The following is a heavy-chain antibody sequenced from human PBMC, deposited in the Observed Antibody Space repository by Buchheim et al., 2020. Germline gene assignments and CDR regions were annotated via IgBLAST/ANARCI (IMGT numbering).Heavy chain of an antibody. CDR2: ISYDGSNK. D-gene: IGHD3-10*01. CDR3: ARGLGSGSYLDY. CDR1: GFTFSSYA. J-gene: IGHJ4*02. Sequence: QVQLVESGGGVVQPGRSLRLSCAASGFTFSSYAMHWVRQAPGKGLEWVAVISYDGSNKYYADSVKGRFTISRDNPKNTLYLQMNSLRAEDTAVYYCARGLGSGSYLDYWGQGTL. V-gene: IGHV3-30*04.